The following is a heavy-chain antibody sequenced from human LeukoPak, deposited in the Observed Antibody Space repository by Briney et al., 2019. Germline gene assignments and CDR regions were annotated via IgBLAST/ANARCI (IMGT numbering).Heavy chain of an antibody. J-gene: IGHJ4*02. CDR2: INTGGNDI. CDR3: ARSLVVGGTRPNDY. V-gene: IGHV3-74*01. D-gene: IGHD2-15*01. Sequence: PGGSLRLSCAASGFTFSAYWMHWVRQAPGKGLVWLSRINTGGNDITYADSVKGRFTTSRDNAKNTLYLQMNSLTVEDTAVYFCARSLVVGGTRPNDYWGQGTLVTVSS. CDR1: GFTFSAYW.